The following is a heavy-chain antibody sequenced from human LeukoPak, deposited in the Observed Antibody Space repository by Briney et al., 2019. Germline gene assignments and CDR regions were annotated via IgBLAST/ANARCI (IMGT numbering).Heavy chain of an antibody. D-gene: IGHD5-18*01. CDR2: ISYDGSNK. CDR3: ARVPWSTGYNYGWSWFDP. V-gene: IGHV3-30*14. CDR1: GFTFSSYA. J-gene: IGHJ5*02. Sequence: GGSLRLSCAASGFTFSSYAMHWVRQAPGKGLEWVAVISYDGSNKYYADSVKGRFTISRDNSKNTLYLQMNSLRAEDTAVYYCARVPWSTGYNYGWSWFDPWGQGALVTVSS.